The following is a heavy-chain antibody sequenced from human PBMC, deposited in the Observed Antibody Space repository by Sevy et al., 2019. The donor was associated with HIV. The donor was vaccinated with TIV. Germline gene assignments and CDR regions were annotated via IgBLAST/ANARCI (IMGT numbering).Heavy chain of an antibody. CDR3: ARDKAYAGNLHYFDY. V-gene: IGHV4-4*07. D-gene: IGHD6-13*01. CDR1: GGSISSYY. CDR2: IYTSGST. J-gene: IGHJ4*02. Sequence: SETLSLTCTVSGGSISSYYWSWIRQPAGKGLEWIGRIYTSGSTNYNPSLKSRVTMSVDTSKNQFSLKLSSVTAADTAVYYCARDKAYAGNLHYFDYWGQGTLVTVSS.